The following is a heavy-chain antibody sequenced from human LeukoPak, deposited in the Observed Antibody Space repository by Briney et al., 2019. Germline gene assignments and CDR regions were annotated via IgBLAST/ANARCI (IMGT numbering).Heavy chain of an antibody. CDR3: ARDRRGYDILTGHYGAEYFQH. CDR1: GGTFSSYT. V-gene: IGHV1-69*04. CDR2: IIPILGIA. J-gene: IGHJ1*01. Sequence: SVEVSCKASGGTFSSYTISWVRQAPGQGLEWMGRIIPILGIANYAQKFQGRVTITADKSTSTAYMELSSLRSEDTAVYYCARDRRGYDILTGHYGAEYFQHWGQGTLVTVSS. D-gene: IGHD3-9*01.